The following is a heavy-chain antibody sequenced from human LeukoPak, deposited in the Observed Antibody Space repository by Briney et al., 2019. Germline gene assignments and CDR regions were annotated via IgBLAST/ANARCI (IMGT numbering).Heavy chain of an antibody. CDR3: ARGPHTIFVSPYMDV. V-gene: IGHV1-18*01. CDR1: GYTFTSYG. D-gene: IGHD3-3*01. Sequence: ASVKVSCKASGYTFTSYGISWVRQAPGQGLEWMGWISAYNGNTNYAQKLQGRVTMTTDTSTSTAYMELRSLRSDDTAVYYCARGPHTIFVSPYMDVWGKGTTVTVSS. CDR2: ISAYNGNT. J-gene: IGHJ6*03.